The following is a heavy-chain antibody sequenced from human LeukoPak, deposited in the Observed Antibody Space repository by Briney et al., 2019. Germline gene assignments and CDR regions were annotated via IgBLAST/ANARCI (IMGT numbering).Heavy chain of an antibody. J-gene: IGHJ4*02. CDR3: ARDKAYGDSEDY. D-gene: IGHD4-17*01. Sequence: PGGSLRLSCAASGFTFNIYWMSWVRQAPGKELEWVANINQDGSEKYCVDSVKGRFTISRDNAKNSLYLHMNSLRAEDTAVYYCARDKAYGDSEDYWGQGTLVTV. V-gene: IGHV3-7*05. CDR1: GFTFNIYW. CDR2: INQDGSEK.